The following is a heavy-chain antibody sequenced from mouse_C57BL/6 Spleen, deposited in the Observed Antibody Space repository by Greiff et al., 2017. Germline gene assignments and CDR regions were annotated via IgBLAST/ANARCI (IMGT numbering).Heavy chain of an antibody. D-gene: IGHD2-4*01. Sequence: EVKVEESGGGLVQPGGSLSLSCAASGFTFTDYYMSWVRQPPGKALEWLGFIRNKANGYTTEYSASVKGRFTISRDNSQSILYLQMNALRAEDSATYYCARYPYDYDGTMDYWGQGTSVTVSS. J-gene: IGHJ4*01. CDR2: IRNKANGYTT. CDR3: ARYPYDYDGTMDY. CDR1: GFTFTDYY. V-gene: IGHV7-3*01.